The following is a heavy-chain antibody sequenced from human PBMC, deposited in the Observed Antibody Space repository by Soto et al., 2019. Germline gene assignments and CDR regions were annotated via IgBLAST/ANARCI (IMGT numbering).Heavy chain of an antibody. J-gene: IGHJ3*01. CDR2: ISTYNGNT. D-gene: IGHD6-19*01. CDR3: ARGGQWLVQDL. Sequence: QVQLVQSGAEVKKPGASMKVSCKASGYTFASYGISWVRQAPGQGLEWMGWISTYNGNTDYAQKLQDRVTLTTDTRTSTAYSELRSLRSDDTVVYYCARGGQWLVQDLWGQGAMVTVSS. V-gene: IGHV1-18*01. CDR1: GYTFASYG.